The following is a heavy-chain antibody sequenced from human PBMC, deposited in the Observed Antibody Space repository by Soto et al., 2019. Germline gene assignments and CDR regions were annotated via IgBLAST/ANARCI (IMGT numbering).Heavy chain of an antibody. J-gene: IGHJ4*02. D-gene: IGHD5-18*01. CDR2: IYYSGST. CDR3: ARGDRGYSYGQFDY. V-gene: IGHV4-31*03. CDR1: GGSISSGGYY. Sequence: QVQLQESGPGLVKPSQTLSLTCTVSGGSISSGGYYWSWIRQHPGKGLEWIGYIYYSGSTYYNPSLKSRVNISVDTYKNQFSLKLSSVTAADTAVYYCARGDRGYSYGQFDYWGQGTLVTVSS.